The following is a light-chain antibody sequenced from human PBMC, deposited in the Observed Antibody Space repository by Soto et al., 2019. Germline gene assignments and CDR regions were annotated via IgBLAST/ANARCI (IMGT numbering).Light chain of an antibody. V-gene: IGLV6-57*04. J-gene: IGLJ2*01. Sequence: NFMLTQPHSVSESPGKTLSISCTRSSGSIANNYVQWYQQRPGSAPTTVIYENNQRLSGVPDRFSGSTDGSSNSASLTISGLQTEDEADYLCQSYDSDFVVFGGGTKVTVL. CDR3: QSYDSDFVV. CDR2: ENN. CDR1: SGSIANNY.